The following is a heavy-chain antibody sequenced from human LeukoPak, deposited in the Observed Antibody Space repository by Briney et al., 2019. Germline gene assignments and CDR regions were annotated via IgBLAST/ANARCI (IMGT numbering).Heavy chain of an antibody. CDR2: ISSSGSTI. D-gene: IGHD6-13*01. V-gene: IGHV3-11*01. CDR1: GFTFSDYY. J-gene: IGHJ4*02. Sequence: PGGSLRLSCAASGFTFSDYYMSWIRQAPGKGLEWVSYISSSGSTIYYADSVKGRFTISRDNAKNSLYLQMNSLRAEDTAVYYCARDSLYSSSWRTFDYWGQGTLVTVSS. CDR3: ARDSLYSSSWRTFDY.